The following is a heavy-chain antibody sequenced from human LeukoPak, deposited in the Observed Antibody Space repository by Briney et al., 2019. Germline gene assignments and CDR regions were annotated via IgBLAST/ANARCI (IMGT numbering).Heavy chain of an antibody. CDR3: ARWDSYDAFDI. J-gene: IGHJ3*02. CDR2: INHSGST. Sequence: SETLSLTCAVYGGSFSGYYWSWIRQPPGKGLEWIGEINHSGSTNYNPSLKSRVTISVDTSKNQFSLKLSSVTAADTAVYYCARWDSYDAFDIWGQGTMVTVSS. V-gene: IGHV4-34*01. D-gene: IGHD1-26*01. CDR1: GGSFSGYY.